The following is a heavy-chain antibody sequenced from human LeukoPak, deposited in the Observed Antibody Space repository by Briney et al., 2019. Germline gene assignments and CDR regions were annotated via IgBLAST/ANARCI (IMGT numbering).Heavy chain of an antibody. CDR3: ARDSGDIVVVPAAGIDY. D-gene: IGHD2-2*01. CDR2: IGTAGDT. Sequence: GGSLRLSCAASGFTFSSYDMHWVRQATGKGLEWVSVIGTAGDTYYPGSVKGRFTISRENAKNSLYLQMNSLRAGDTAVYYCARDSGDIVVVPAAGIDYWGQGTLVTVSS. J-gene: IGHJ4*02. CDR1: GFTFSSYD. V-gene: IGHV3-13*01.